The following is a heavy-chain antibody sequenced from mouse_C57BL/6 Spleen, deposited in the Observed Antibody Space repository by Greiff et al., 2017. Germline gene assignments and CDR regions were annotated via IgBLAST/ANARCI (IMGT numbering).Heavy chain of an antibody. CDR2: IYPGDGDT. J-gene: IGHJ2*01. Sequence: QVQLKESGPELVKPGASVKISCKASGYAFSSSWMNWVKQRPGKGLEWIGRIYPGDGDTNYNGKFKGKATLTADKSSSTAYMQLSSLTSEDSAVYFCARQGDDLYYFDYWGQGTTLTVSS. CDR1: GYAFSSSW. CDR3: ARQGDDLYYFDY. V-gene: IGHV1-82*01.